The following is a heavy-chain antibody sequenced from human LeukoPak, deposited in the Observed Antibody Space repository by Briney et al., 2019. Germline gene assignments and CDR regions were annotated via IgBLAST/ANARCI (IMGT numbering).Heavy chain of an antibody. J-gene: IGHJ4*02. D-gene: IGHD1-26*01. CDR3: AKDGPPYSGSSDFAY. Sequence: GGSLRLSCAASGFTFSSYAMSWVRQSPGKGLEWVAVISESGGYTYDADSVKGRFAISRDNSKNTLYLQMDSLRMEDTAIYYCAKDGPPYSGSSDFAYRGQGTLVTVSS. V-gene: IGHV3-23*01. CDR1: GFTFSSYA. CDR2: ISESGGYT.